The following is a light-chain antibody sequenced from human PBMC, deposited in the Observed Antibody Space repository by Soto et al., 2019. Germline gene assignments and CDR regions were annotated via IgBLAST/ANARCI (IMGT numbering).Light chain of an antibody. Sequence: DIHMTHSPSSLSASVGDRVPITCRASQSISSWLAWYQQKPGKAPKLLIYDASSLESGVPSRFSGSGSGTEFTLTISSLQPDDFATYYCQQYNSYPWTFGQGTKVDIK. CDR2: DAS. CDR1: QSISSW. V-gene: IGKV1-5*01. J-gene: IGKJ1*01. CDR3: QQYNSYPWT.